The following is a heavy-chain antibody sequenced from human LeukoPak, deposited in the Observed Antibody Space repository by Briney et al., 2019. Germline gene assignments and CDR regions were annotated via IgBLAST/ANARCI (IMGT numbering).Heavy chain of an antibody. CDR1: GFAFSSYA. CDR2: ISGSGGST. J-gene: IGHJ5*02. D-gene: IGHD3-16*02. CDR3: AKSSYDYVWGSYRYDWFDP. Sequence: PGGSLRLSCAASGFAFSSYAMSWVRQAPGKGLEWVSAISGSGGSTYYADSVKGRFTISRDNSKNTLYLQMNSLRAEDTAVYYCAKSSYDYVWGSYRYDWFDPWGQGTLVTVSS. V-gene: IGHV3-23*01.